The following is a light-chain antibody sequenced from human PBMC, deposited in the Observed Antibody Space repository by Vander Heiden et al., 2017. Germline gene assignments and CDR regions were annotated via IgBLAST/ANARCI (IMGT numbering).Light chain of an antibody. Sequence: QSALTQPASVSGSPGKSITISCTGTTSDVGRYNLVSWYQQQPGKVPKLIIFEVTKRPSGVSHRFSGSRSAYTASLTISGLQAEDEAYYYCCSYADTHLVFGGGTKVTVL. CDR1: TSDVGRYNL. V-gene: IGLV2-23*02. J-gene: IGLJ2*01. CDR3: CSYADTHLV. CDR2: EVT.